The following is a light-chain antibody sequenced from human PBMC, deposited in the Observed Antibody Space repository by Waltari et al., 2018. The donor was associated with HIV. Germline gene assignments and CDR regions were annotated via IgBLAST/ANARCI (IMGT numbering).Light chain of an antibody. V-gene: IGKV1-39*01. CDR3: QQSYTDPCT. CDR1: RAIDFS. Sequence: DIQVAQSPSSLSASVGDRVTITCRASRAIDFSINWYQKKPGKVPELLINDATNVQDGVPPRFSGSGSGAEFTLHISSVQREDLATYYCQQSYTDPCTFGQGTRVEI. CDR2: DAT. J-gene: IGKJ1*01.